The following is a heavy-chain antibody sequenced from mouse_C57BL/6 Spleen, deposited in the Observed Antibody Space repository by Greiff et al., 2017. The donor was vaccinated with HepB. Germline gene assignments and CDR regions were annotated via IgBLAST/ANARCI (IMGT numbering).Heavy chain of an antibody. D-gene: IGHD2-4*01. CDR1: GYSITSGYY. CDR3: ARSEYDGYCAMDY. J-gene: IGHJ4*01. CDR2: ISYDGSN. V-gene: IGHV3-6*01. Sequence: DVQLQESGPGLVKPSQSLSLTCSVTGYSITSGYYWNWIRQFPGNKLEWMGYISYDGSNNYNPSLNNRISIHRDTSKNQFFLKLNSVTTEDTATYYCARSEYDGYCAMDYWGQGTSVTVSS.